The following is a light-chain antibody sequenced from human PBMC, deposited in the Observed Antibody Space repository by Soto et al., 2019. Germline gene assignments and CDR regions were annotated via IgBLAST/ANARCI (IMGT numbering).Light chain of an antibody. CDR3: SSYTSGRTWV. Sequence: QSALTQPASVSGSPGQSITISCTGTSSDVGGYNYVSWYQQHPGKAPKLMIYEVSNRPSGVANRFSGSKSGNTASLTISGLQAEDEADDYCSSYTSGRTWVFGGGTKVTVL. V-gene: IGLV2-14*01. J-gene: IGLJ3*02. CDR1: SSDVGGYNY. CDR2: EVS.